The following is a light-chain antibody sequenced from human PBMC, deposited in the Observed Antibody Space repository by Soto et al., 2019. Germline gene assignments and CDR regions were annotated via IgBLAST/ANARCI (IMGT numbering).Light chain of an antibody. CDR3: CSYAGSYTHV. CDR1: SSDAGTYTY. CDR2: DVI. Sequence: QSVLTQPRSVSGSPGQSVTISCTGTSSDAGTYTYVSWYQQHPGKAPKLIIYDVIKRPSGVPDRFSGSKSGNTASLTISGLQAEDEADYYCCSYAGSYTHVFGTGTKV. J-gene: IGLJ1*01. V-gene: IGLV2-11*01.